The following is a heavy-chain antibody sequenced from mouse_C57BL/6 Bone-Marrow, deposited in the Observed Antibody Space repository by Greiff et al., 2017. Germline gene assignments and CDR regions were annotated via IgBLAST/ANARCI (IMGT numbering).Heavy chain of an antibody. Sequence: QVQLQQSGAELVKPGASVKMSCKASGYTFTSYWITWVKQRPGQGLEWIGDIYPGSGSTNYNEKFKSKATLTVDTSSSTAYMQLSSLTSEDSAVYYCARAPFYYYGSRRLYYYAMDYWGQGTSVTVSS. CDR1: GYTFTSYW. D-gene: IGHD1-1*01. CDR2: IYPGSGST. V-gene: IGHV1-55*01. J-gene: IGHJ4*01. CDR3: ARAPFYYYGSRRLYYYAMDY.